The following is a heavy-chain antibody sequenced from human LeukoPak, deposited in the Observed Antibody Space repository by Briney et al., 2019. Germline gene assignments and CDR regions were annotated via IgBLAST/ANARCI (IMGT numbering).Heavy chain of an antibody. Sequence: SETLSLTCTLPRGSTKSSNYYWGWIRQPPGKGLEWIGTIYYSGSTYYNSSLKSRVTISVDTSKNHFSLKVSSVTATDTAMYYCARHGPLCTGGSCTRFDTWGQGTLVTVSS. CDR3: ARHGPLCTGGSCTRFDT. D-gene: IGHD2-15*01. CDR1: RGSTKSSNYY. J-gene: IGHJ5*02. CDR2: IYYSGST. V-gene: IGHV4-39*01.